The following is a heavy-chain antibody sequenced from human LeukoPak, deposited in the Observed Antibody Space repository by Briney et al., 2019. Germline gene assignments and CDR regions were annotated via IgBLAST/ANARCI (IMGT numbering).Heavy chain of an antibody. V-gene: IGHV3-7*04. D-gene: IGHD6-19*01. J-gene: IGHJ6*02. CDR2: IRGDESRL. Sequence: PGDSLRLSCAASGFTFTKYWMTWVRQAPGKGLEWVANIRGDESRLYYVDSVKGRFTISRDNARNSLYLQMSDLRAEDTAVYYCARVGRSIAVAGTGESRLLSYYYYYYGMDVWGQGTTVTVSS. CDR3: ARVGRSIAVAGTGESRLLSYYYYYYGMDV. CDR1: GFTFTKYW.